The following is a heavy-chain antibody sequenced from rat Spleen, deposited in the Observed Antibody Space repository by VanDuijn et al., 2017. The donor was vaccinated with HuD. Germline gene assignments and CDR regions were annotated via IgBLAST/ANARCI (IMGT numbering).Heavy chain of an antibody. CDR2: IWAGGAT. Sequence: QVQLKESGPGLVQPSQTPSLTCTVSGFSLTSYHVSWVRQPPGKSLVWMGTIWAGGATKYNSAVQSRLSISRDTSKSQIFLKMNRLQPEDTGTYYCARHLREASGVMDVWGQGASVTVSS. CDR3: ARHLREASGVMDV. CDR1: GFSLTSYH. D-gene: IGHD4-3*01. J-gene: IGHJ4*01. V-gene: IGHV2-72*01.